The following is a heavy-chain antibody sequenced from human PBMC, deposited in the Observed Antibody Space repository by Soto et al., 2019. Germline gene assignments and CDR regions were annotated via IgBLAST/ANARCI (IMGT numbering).Heavy chain of an antibody. V-gene: IGHV3-7*01. CDR3: AREGRLEYNWNFRDAFDI. Sequence: EVQLVESGGGLVQPGGSLRLSCAASGFTFSSYWMSWVRQAPGKGLEWVANIKQDGSEKYYVDSVKGRFTISRDNAKNSLYLQMNSLRAEDTAVYYCAREGRLEYNWNFRDAFDIWGQGTMVTVSS. D-gene: IGHD1-7*01. CDR1: GFTFSSYW. CDR2: IKQDGSEK. J-gene: IGHJ3*02.